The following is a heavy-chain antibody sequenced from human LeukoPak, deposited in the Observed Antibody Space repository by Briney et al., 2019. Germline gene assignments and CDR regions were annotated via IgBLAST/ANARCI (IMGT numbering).Heavy chain of an antibody. D-gene: IGHD1-1*01. Sequence: GASVKVSCKASGYTFTSYYMHWVRQAPGQGLEWMGIINPSGGSTSYAQKFQGRVTMTEDTSTDTAYMELSSLRSEDTAVYYCVTGAGTNDIDYWGQGTLVTVSS. CDR3: VTGAGTNDIDY. V-gene: IGHV1-46*01. J-gene: IGHJ4*02. CDR1: GYTFTSYY. CDR2: INPSGGST.